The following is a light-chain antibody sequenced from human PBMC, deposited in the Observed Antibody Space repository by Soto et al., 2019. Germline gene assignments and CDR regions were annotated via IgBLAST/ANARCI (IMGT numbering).Light chain of an antibody. CDR3: YSYAGRNIWV. J-gene: IGLJ3*02. Sequence: QSALTQPPSASGSPGQSVTISCTGSGGDIGAYNFVYWYQQHPGKAPKLMLYGVTERPSGVPDRFSGSKSGNTASLTVSGLQADDEAEYYCYSYAGRNIWVFGGGTQLTVL. V-gene: IGLV2-8*01. CDR2: GVT. CDR1: GGDIGAYNF.